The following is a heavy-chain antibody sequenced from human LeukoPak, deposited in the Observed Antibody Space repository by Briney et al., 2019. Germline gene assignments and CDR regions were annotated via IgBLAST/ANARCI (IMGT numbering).Heavy chain of an antibody. CDR1: GGSFSGYY. Sequence: SETLSLTCAVYGGSFSGYYWSWIRQPPGKGLEWIGYIYYSGSTYYNPSLKSRVTISVDTSKNQFSLKLSSVTAADTAVYYCASLLRLAYCGGDCYSYWFDPWGQGTLVTVSS. D-gene: IGHD2-21*02. V-gene: IGHV4-30-4*01. CDR3: ASLLRLAYCGGDCYSYWFDP. J-gene: IGHJ5*02. CDR2: IYYSGST.